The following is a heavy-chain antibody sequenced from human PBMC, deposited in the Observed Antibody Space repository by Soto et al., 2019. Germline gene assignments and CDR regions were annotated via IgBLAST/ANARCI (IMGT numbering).Heavy chain of an antibody. Sequence: QVQLVQSGAEVKKPGSSVKVSCKASGGTFSSYAISWVRQAPGQGLEWMGGIIPIFGTANYAQKFQGRVTITADESTSTAYMELSSLRSDDTAVYYCARVNELLWFGELFHYYFDYWGQGTLVTVSS. CDR2: IIPIFGTA. D-gene: IGHD3-10*01. V-gene: IGHV1-69*01. J-gene: IGHJ4*02. CDR1: GGTFSSYA. CDR3: ARVNELLWFGELFHYYFDY.